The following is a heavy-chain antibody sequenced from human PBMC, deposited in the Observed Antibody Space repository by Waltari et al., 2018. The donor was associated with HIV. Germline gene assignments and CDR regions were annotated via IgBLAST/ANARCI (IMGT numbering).Heavy chain of an antibody. Sequence: QLQLQESGPGLVQPSETLSLTCSVSGGSISSSYYYWGWIRQPPGKGLEWIGSVFYSGRTYDNPSLKSRVTISVDTSKNQFSLKLTSVTAADTAVYYCARHEPRNSWFDPWGQGTLVTVSS. CDR2: VFYSGRT. J-gene: IGHJ5*02. V-gene: IGHV4-39*01. D-gene: IGHD1-7*01. CDR1: GGSISSSYYY. CDR3: ARHEPRNSWFDP.